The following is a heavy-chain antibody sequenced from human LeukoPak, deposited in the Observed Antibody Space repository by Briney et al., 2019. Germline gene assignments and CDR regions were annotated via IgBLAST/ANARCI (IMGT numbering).Heavy chain of an antibody. D-gene: IGHD2/OR15-2a*01. CDR3: ATSRRLLDAFHI. V-gene: IGHV1-2*02. Sequence: ASVKVSCKTSGYTFTGYYMHWVRQAPGQGPEWMGWINPNSGGTNYAQKFQGRVTMTRDTSIKTAYMEVSRLRSDDTAMYYCATSRRLLDAFHIWGQGTMVTVSS. CDR1: GYTFTGYY. J-gene: IGHJ3*02. CDR2: INPNSGGT.